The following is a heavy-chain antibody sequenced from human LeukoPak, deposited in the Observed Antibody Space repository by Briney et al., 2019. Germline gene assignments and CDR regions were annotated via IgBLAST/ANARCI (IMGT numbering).Heavy chain of an antibody. CDR3: ARLLDDSSGFPHPNFDC. J-gene: IGHJ4*02. Sequence: SETLSLTCTVSGGSISSHYWSWIRQPPGKGLGWIGHIYYSGSTNYNPSLKSRVTLSVDKSKNQFSLKLSSVTAADTAVYYCARLLDDSSGFPHPNFDCWGQGTLVTVSS. D-gene: IGHD3-22*01. CDR1: GGSISSHY. CDR2: IYYSGST. V-gene: IGHV4-59*11.